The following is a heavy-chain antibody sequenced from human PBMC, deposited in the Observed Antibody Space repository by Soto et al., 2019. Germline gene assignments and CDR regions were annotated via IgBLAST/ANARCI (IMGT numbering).Heavy chain of an antibody. CDR3: ARDPFTHCTNGVCYTLPPYYGMDV. J-gene: IGHJ6*02. CDR1: GGTFSSYA. CDR2: SIPIFGTA. D-gene: IGHD2-8*01. V-gene: IGHV1-69*13. Sequence: ASVTVCCKASGGTFSSYAISWVRQAPGQGLEWMGGSIPIFGTANYAQKFQGRVTITADESTSTAYMELSSLRSEDTAVYYCARDPFTHCTNGVCYTLPPYYGMDVWGQGTTVTVSS.